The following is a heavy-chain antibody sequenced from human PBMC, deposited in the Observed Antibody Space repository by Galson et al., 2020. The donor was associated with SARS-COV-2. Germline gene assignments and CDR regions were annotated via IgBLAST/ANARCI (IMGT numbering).Heavy chain of an antibody. CDR1: GFTFSDYY. D-gene: IGHD3-22*01. CDR3: ARAVVKRTKVSPPY. CDR2: ISSSGSTI. V-gene: IGHV3-11*01. J-gene: IGHJ4*02. Sequence: GESLKISCAASGFTFSDYYMSWIRQAPGKGLEWVSYISSSGSTIYYADSVKGRFTISRDNAKNSLYLQMNSLRAEDTAVYYCARAVVKRTKVSPPYWGQGTLVTVSS.